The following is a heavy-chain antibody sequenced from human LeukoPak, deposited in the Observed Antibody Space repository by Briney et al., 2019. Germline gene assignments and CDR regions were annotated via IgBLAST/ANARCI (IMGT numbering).Heavy chain of an antibody. CDR1: GGSFSGYY. CDR2: INHSGSS. V-gene: IGHV4-34*01. CDR3: ARRPRNSGSYDGPPGLDY. D-gene: IGHD1-26*01. Sequence: PSETLSLTCAVYGGSFSGYYWSWIRQPPGKGLEWIGEINHSGSSNYNPSLKSRVTVSVDTSKNQFSLKLSSVTAADTAMYYCARRPRNSGSYDGPPGLDYWGQGTLVTVSS. J-gene: IGHJ4*02.